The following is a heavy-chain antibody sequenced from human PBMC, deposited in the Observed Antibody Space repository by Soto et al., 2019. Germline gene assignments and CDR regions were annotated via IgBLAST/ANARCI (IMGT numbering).Heavy chain of an antibody. D-gene: IGHD3-10*01. J-gene: IGHJ2*01. CDR2: IYYSGST. CDR3: AIGVTMVRGVIINHWYFDL. Sequence: SETLSLTCTVSGVSISTVDYYWIWIRQPPGKGLEWIGYIYYSGSTYYNPSLKSRVTISVDTSKNQFSLKLSSVTAADTAVYYCAIGVTMVRGVIINHWYFDLWGRGTLVTVSS. CDR1: GVSISTVDYY. V-gene: IGHV4-30-4*01.